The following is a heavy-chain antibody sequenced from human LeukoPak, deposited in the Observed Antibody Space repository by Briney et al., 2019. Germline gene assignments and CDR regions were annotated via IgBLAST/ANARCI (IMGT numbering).Heavy chain of an antibody. J-gene: IGHJ4*02. Sequence: SETLSLTCTVSGYSISSGYYWGWIRQPPRKGLEWIGSIYHSGSTYYNPSLKSRVTISVDTSKNQFSLKLSSVTAADTAVYYCAREVRSGSYFGYWGQGTLVTVSS. D-gene: IGHD1-26*01. CDR1: GYSISSGYY. V-gene: IGHV4-38-2*02. CDR3: AREVRSGSYFGY. CDR2: IYHSGST.